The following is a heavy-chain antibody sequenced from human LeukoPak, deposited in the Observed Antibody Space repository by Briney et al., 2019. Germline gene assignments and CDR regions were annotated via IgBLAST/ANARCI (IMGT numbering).Heavy chain of an antibody. CDR2: FDPEDGET. D-gene: IGHD2-21*01. CDR1: GYTFTSYG. CDR3: ARDRNMWALDI. J-gene: IGHJ3*02. Sequence: ASVKVSCKASGYTFTSYGISWVRQAPGKGLEWMGGFDPEDGETIYAQKFQGRVTMTIDSATSTAYMELRSLRSDDTAVFYCARDRNMWALDIWGQGTMVTVTS. V-gene: IGHV1-18*01.